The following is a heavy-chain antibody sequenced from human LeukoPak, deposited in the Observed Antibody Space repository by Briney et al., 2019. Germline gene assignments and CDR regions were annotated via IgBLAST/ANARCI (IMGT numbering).Heavy chain of an antibody. CDR3: ARESVGATPFDY. D-gene: IGHD1-26*01. CDR1: GFTFSSYA. Sequence: GGSLRLSCAASGFTFSSYAMHWVRQAPGKGLEWVAVISYDGSNKYHADSVKGRFTISRDNSKNTLYLQMNSLRAEDTAVYYCARESVGATPFDYWGQGTLVTVSS. V-gene: IGHV3-30-3*01. J-gene: IGHJ4*02. CDR2: ISYDGSNK.